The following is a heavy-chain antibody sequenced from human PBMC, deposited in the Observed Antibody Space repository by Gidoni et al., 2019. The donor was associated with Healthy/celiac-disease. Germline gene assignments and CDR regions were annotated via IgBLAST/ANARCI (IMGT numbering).Heavy chain of an antibody. CDR3: ARDDESIAARTYYYYGMDV. Sequence: QVQLVQSGAEVKKPGSSVKVSCKASGGTFSSYAISWVRQAPRQGLEWMGGIIPIFGTANYAQKFQGRVTITADESTSTAYMELSSLRSEDTAVYYCARDDESIAARTYYYYGMDVWGQGTTVTVSS. CDR2: IIPIFGTA. J-gene: IGHJ6*02. CDR1: GGTFSSYA. V-gene: IGHV1-69*01. D-gene: IGHD6-6*01.